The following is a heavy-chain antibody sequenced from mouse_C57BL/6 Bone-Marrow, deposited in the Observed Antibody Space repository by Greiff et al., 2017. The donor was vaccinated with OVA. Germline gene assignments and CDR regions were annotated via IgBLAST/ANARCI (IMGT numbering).Heavy chain of an antibody. J-gene: IGHJ2*01. D-gene: IGHD1-1*01. CDR1: GFTFSDYG. V-gene: IGHV5-17*01. CDR3: ARRYYGSFDY. Sequence: EVKVVESGGGLVKPGGSLKLSCAASGFTFSDYGMHWVRQAPEKGLEWVAYISSGSSTIYYADTVKGRFTISRDNAKNTLFLQMTSLRSEDTAMYYCARRYYGSFDYWGQGTTLTVSS. CDR2: ISSGSSTI.